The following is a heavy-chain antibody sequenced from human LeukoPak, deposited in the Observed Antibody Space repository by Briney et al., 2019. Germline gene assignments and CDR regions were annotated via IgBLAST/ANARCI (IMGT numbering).Heavy chain of an antibody. J-gene: IGHJ5*02. CDR1: GESIRSTTF. Sequence: SETLSLTCSVSGESIRSTTFWGGSGPSPGKGLEWIASTSHAGISYYNPSLSRRVTVSADSSKNQFSLRLSSVTAADTAVYYCARRGGHSWDVGNWFDPWGQGTPVTVSS. V-gene: IGHV4-39*01. CDR2: TSHAGIS. CDR3: ARRGGHSWDVGNWFDP. D-gene: IGHD6-13*01.